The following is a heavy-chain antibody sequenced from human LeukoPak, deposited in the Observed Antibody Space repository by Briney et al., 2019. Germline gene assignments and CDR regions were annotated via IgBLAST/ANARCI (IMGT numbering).Heavy chain of an antibody. J-gene: IGHJ4*02. D-gene: IGHD3-9*01. V-gene: IGHV1-18*01. CDR3: TYYDILTGGLGY. Sequence: ASVKVSCKASGYTFTSYGISWVRQAPGQGREWMGWISAYNGNTNYAQKLQGRVTMTTDTSTSTAYMELRSLRFDDTAVYYCTYYDILTGGLGYWGQGTLVTVSS. CDR2: ISAYNGNT. CDR1: GYTFTSYG.